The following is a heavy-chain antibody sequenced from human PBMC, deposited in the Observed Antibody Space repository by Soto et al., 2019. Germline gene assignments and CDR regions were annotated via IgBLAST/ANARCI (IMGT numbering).Heavy chain of an antibody. CDR2: MYSNGST. J-gene: IGHJ5*02. CDR3: ARDPNLAVAGSLIHWFDP. D-gene: IGHD3-16*01. V-gene: IGHV4-59*01. CDR1: GVPINNFY. Sequence: PSETLSLTCSVSGVPINNFYWSWIRQPPGRGLEWIGYMYSNGSTNYNPSLKSRVTMSLDASKNQLSLKLTSVTAADTAVYYCARDPNLAVAGSLIHWFDPWGQGTLVTVSS.